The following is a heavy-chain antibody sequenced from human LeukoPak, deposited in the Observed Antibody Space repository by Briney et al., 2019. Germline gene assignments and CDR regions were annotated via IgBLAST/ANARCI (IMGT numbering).Heavy chain of an antibody. D-gene: IGHD5-12*01. Sequence: SEALSLTCTVSGGSISSYYWSWIRQPPGKGLEWIGYIYYSGSTNYNPSLKSRVTISVDTSKNQFSLKLSSVTAADTAVYYCARVYGSGYDFRGAFDIWGQGTMVTVSS. CDR3: ARVYGSGYDFRGAFDI. V-gene: IGHV4-59*01. CDR1: GGSISSYY. J-gene: IGHJ3*02. CDR2: IYYSGST.